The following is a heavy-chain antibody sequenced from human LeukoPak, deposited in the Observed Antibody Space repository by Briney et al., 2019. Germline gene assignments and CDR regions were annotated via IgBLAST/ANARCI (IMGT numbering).Heavy chain of an antibody. CDR3: ARFGRRYYYDSNGYYPEDPFDY. CDR2: ISSSGSTI. Sequence: GGSLRLSCAASGFTFSSYEMNWVRQAPGKGLEWVSYISSSGSTIYYADSVKGRFTISRDNAKNSLYLQMNSLRAEDTAVYYCARFGRRYYYDSNGYYPEDPFDYWGQGTLVTVSS. D-gene: IGHD3-22*01. CDR1: GFTFSSYE. V-gene: IGHV3-48*03. J-gene: IGHJ4*02.